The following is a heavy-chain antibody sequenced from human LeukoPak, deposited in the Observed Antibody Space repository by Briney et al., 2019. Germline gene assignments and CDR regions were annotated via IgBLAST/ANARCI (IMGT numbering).Heavy chain of an antibody. J-gene: IGHJ4*02. V-gene: IGHV4-59*01. CDR1: GGSISSYY. CDR2: IYYSGST. CDR3: ANDYRGAFDY. D-gene: IGHD4-11*01. Sequence: SETLSLTCTVSGGSISSYYWSWIRQPPGKGLEWIGYIYYSGSTNYNPSLKSRVTISVDTSKNQFSLKLSSVTAADTAVYYCANDYRGAFDYWGQGTLVTVSS.